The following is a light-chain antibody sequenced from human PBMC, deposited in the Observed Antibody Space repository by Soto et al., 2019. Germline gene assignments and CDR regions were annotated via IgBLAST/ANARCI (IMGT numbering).Light chain of an antibody. CDR2: GNS. J-gene: IGLJ2*01. Sequence: QSVLTQPPSVSGAPGQRVTISCTGSSSNIGAGYGVHWYQQLPGTAPKLLIYGNSDRPSGVPDRFSGSKSGTSASLAITGLQAEDEAVYYCQSYDSTLSGSIFGGGTQLTVL. CDR3: QSYDSTLSGSI. CDR1: SSNIGAGYG. V-gene: IGLV1-40*01.